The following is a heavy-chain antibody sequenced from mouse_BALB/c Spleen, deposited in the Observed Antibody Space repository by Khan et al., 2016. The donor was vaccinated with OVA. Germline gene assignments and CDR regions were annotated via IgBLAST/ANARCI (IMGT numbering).Heavy chain of an antibody. CDR2: ISSGGDYT. J-gene: IGHJ3*01. CDR3: ARLAEYYDSVGLAY. D-gene: IGHD1-1*01. CDR1: GFTFSSYS. Sequence: EVQLVESGGDLVKPGGSLKLSCAASGFTFSSYSMSWVRQTPDKRLERVASISSGGDYTYYPDSVKGRFTISRDNAKNTLYLQMSGLKSEDTAMFYCARLAEYYDSVGLAYGGQGILVTVFA. V-gene: IGHV5-6*01.